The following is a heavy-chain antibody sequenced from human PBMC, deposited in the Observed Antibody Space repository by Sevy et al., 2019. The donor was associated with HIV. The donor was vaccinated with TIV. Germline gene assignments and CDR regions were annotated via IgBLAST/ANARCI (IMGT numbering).Heavy chain of an antibody. D-gene: IGHD5-12*01. CDR1: GFTFSSYA. V-gene: IGHV3-23*01. CDR3: AKDRGSDPLYSGYELETFDY. Sequence: GSLRLSCAASGFTFSSYAMSWVRQAPGKGLEWVSAISGSGGSTYYADSVKGRFTISRDNSKNTLYLQMNSLRAEDTAVYYCAKDRGSDPLYSGYELETFDYWGQGTLVTVSS. J-gene: IGHJ4*02. CDR2: ISGSGGST.